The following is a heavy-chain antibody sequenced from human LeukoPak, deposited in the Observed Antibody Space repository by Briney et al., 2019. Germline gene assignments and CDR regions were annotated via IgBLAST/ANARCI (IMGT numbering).Heavy chain of an antibody. CDR1: GYTFTGYY. V-gene: IGHV1-2*02. J-gene: IGHJ6*03. CDR3: ARRTTVTSYYYYYMDV. Sequence: ASVKVSCKASGYTFTGYYMHWVRQAPGQGLEWMGWINPNSGGTNYAQKFQGRVTMTRDTSISTAYMELSRLRSDDTAVYYCARRTTVTSYYYYYMDVWGKGTTVTVSS. D-gene: IGHD4-17*01. CDR2: INPNSGGT.